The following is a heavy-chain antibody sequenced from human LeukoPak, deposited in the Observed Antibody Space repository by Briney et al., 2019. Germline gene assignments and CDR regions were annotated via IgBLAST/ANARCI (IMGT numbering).Heavy chain of an antibody. CDR2: ISYSGST. CDR3: ARYIRGPNYYIDV. V-gene: IGHV4-59*01. CDR1: GGSLSSYY. Sequence: SETLSLTCTASGGSLSSYYWSWIRQPPGKGLEWIGYISYSGSTNYNPSLNTRLTISLDTSKNHFSLKLSSVTAADTAIYFCARYIRGPNYYIDVWGKGTTATVSS. J-gene: IGHJ6*03. D-gene: IGHD1-14*01.